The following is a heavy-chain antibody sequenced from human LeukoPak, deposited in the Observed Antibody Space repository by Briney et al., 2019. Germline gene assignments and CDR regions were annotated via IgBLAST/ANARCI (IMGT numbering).Heavy chain of an antibody. CDR1: GGSISRSSYY. Sequence: PSETLSLTCTVSGGSISRSSYYWGWLRQTPGKGLERMGSFFYSGNTYYNPSLVSRVTKSVETSKNQFFLRLSSVTAADTAVYYCAGTVGATFHFDYWGQGTLVTVSS. D-gene: IGHD1-26*01. J-gene: IGHJ4*02. CDR3: AGTVGATFHFDY. CDR2: FFYSGNT. V-gene: IGHV4-39*01.